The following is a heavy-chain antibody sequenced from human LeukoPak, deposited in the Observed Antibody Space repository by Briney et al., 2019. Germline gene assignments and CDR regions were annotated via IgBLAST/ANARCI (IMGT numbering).Heavy chain of an antibody. CDR3: ARHTSGAALFEH. V-gene: IGHV4-34*01. CDR1: GGSFSGYY. D-gene: IGHD3-22*01. CDR2: INHSGST. J-gene: IGHJ4*02. Sequence: PSETLSLTCAVYGGSFSGYYWSWIRQPPGKGLEWIGEINHSGSTNYNPSLKSRVTISVDASKNQFSLELTSVTAADTAVYYCARHTSGAALFEHWGQGALVTVSS.